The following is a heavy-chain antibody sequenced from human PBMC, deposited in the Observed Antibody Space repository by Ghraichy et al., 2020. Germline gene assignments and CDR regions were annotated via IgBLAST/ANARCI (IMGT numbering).Heavy chain of an antibody. D-gene: IGHD2-15*01. Sequence: GGSLRLSCAASGFPFSRYKMNWVRQAPGRGLEWVSHISNSGTTIYNADSVKGRFTISRDNAKNSLYLQMNSLRVDDTALYYCTRDPNTYCSAFDIWGHGTMVTVSS. V-gene: IGHV3-48*03. CDR3: TRDPNTYCSAFDI. J-gene: IGHJ3*02. CDR1: GFPFSRYK. CDR2: ISNSGTTI.